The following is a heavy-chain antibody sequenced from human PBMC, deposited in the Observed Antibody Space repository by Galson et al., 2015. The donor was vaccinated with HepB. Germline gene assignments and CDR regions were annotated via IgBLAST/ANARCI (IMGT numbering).Heavy chain of an antibody. D-gene: IGHD4-17*01. CDR3: ARGVNYGDFALDY. J-gene: IGHJ4*02. V-gene: IGHV1-3*01. CDR1: GYTFSTYT. Sequence: SVKVSCKASGYTFSTYTIHWVRQAPGQRPEWMGWINPGNGNTRSSQRFQDRVTITGDTSTTTAYMELTSLISEDTAVYFCARGVNYGDFALDYWGQGTLVTVSS. CDR2: INPGNGNT.